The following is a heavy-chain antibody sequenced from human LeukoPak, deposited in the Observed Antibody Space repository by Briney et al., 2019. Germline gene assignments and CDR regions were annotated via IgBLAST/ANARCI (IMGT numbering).Heavy chain of an antibody. D-gene: IGHD3-10*01. V-gene: IGHV3-30*18. J-gene: IGHJ6*04. Sequence: GGSLRLSCGASGFTFSSYGMHWVRQAPGKGLEWVAVISYNGSNKYYADSVKGRFTISRDNSKNTLYLQMNSLRAEDTAVYYCAKGVIRFSGSGYYGMDVWGKGTTVTVSS. CDR3: AKGVIRFSGSGYYGMDV. CDR1: GFTFSSYG. CDR2: ISYNGSNK.